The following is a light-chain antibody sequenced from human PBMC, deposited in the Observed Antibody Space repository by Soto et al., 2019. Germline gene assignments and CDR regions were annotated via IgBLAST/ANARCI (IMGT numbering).Light chain of an antibody. CDR3: QQYNTWRT. CDR2: GAS. Sequence: EIVMTQSPVTLSVSPGERATLSCRASQSVSNHLVWYQQKPGQAPRLLIYGASTRATGIPARFSGSGSGTEFTLTISSLQSEDFAVYYCQQYNTWRTFGQGTKVDIK. V-gene: IGKV3-15*01. J-gene: IGKJ1*01. CDR1: QSVSNH.